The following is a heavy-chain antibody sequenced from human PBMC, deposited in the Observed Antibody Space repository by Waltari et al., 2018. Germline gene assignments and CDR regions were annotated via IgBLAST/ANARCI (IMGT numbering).Heavy chain of an antibody. CDR3: ARVRGLGQTTTYWFDP. Sequence: QVQLVQSGAEVKKPGSSVKVSCKASGGTFSSYAISWVRQAPGQGLECMGGIIPIFGTANYAQKFQGRVTIAADESTSTAYMELSSLRSEDTAVYYCARVRGLGQTTTYWFDPWGQGTLVTVSS. D-gene: IGHD3-10*01. CDR2: IIPIFGTA. V-gene: IGHV1-69*12. J-gene: IGHJ5*02. CDR1: GGTFSSYA.